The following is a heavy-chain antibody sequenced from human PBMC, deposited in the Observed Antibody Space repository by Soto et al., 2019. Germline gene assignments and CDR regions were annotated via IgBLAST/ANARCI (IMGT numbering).Heavy chain of an antibody. CDR2: ILVRGST. J-gene: IGHJ3*02. CDR3: AKATATGGGAFDI. V-gene: IGHV3-23*01. D-gene: IGHD2-8*02. CDR1: GFTCSSYD. Sequence: GLSLRLSCAASGFTCSSYDMSWVRQAPGKGLEWVSTILVRGSTHYPDSVKGRFTISRDNSKNTVFLQMNSLTAGDTAVYYCAKATATGGGAFDICGQGSMVTVSS.